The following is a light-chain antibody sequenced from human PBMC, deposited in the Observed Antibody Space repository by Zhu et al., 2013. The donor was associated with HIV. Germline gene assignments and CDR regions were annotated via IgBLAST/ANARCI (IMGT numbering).Light chain of an antibody. J-gene: IGKJ2*01. Sequence: EIVLTQSPGTLSLSPGERATLSCRASQSVSSSYLAWYQQKPGRAPRLLIYGASSRATGIPDRFSGSGSGTDFALTITRLEPEDFAVYYCQQYDDSPVTFGQGTKLEIK. CDR2: GAS. V-gene: IGKV3-20*01. CDR3: QQYDDSPVT. CDR1: QSVSSSY.